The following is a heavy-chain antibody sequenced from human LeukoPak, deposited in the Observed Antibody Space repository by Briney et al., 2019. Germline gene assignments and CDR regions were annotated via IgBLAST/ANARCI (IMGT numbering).Heavy chain of an antibody. CDR3: ARNNSHYGLDV. CDR2: ISNSGST. D-gene: IGHD1/OR15-1a*01. J-gene: IGHJ6*02. V-gene: IGHV4-30-2*01. CDR1: GDSVSSADDS. Sequence: SETLSLTGAVSGDSVSSADDSWSWIRRPPGKGLEWVGQISNSGSTYYNPSLKSRATISLDRSKKHFSLKLTSMTAADTAVYYCARNNSHYGLDVWGPGTTVTVSS.